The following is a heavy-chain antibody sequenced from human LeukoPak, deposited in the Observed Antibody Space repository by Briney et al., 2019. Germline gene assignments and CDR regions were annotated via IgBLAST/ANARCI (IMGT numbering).Heavy chain of an antibody. J-gene: IGHJ3*02. CDR2: ISYDGSNK. V-gene: IGHV3-30-3*01. CDR1: GFTFSSCA. CDR3: ARWDLGLLGVAAFDI. D-gene: IGHD2-8*02. Sequence: GGSLRLSCAASGFTFSSCAMHWVRQAPGKGLEWVAVISYDGSNKYYADSVKGRFTISRDNSKNTLYLQMNSLRAEDTAVYYCARWDLGLLGVAAFDIWGQGTMVTVSS.